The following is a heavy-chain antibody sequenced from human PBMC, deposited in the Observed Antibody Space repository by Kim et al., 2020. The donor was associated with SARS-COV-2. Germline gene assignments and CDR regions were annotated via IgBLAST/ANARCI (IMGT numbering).Heavy chain of an antibody. V-gene: IGHV1-69*01. D-gene: IGHD3-22*01. Sequence: QKFQGRVTITADESTSTAYMELSSLRSEDTAVYYCARGSITMIPLDAFDIWGQGTMVTVSS. J-gene: IGHJ3*02. CDR3: ARGSITMIPLDAFDI.